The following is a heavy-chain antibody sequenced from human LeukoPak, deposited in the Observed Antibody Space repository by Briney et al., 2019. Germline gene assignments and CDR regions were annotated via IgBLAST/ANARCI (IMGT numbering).Heavy chain of an antibody. J-gene: IGHJ5*02. D-gene: IGHD6-19*01. CDR2: IKQDGSEK. CDR3: AREAGRYSSGWYFWFDP. Sequence: GGSLRLSCAASGFTFSNYWMSWVRQAPGKGLEWVANIKQDGSEKFFVDSVKGRFTISRDNAKNSLYLQMSSLRAEDTAVYYCAREAGRYSSGWYFWFDPWGQGTLVTVSS. V-gene: IGHV3-7*01. CDR1: GFTFSNYW.